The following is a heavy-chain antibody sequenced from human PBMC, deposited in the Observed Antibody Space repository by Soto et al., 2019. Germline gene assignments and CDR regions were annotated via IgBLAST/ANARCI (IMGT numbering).Heavy chain of an antibody. Sequence: ASVKVSCKASGYTFNSYGISWVRQAPGQGLEWMGWISAYNGNTNYAQKLQGRVTMTTDTSTSTAYMELRSLRSDDTAVYYCARDLPEKYSSSWYGHNGSDYWGQGTLVTVSS. D-gene: IGHD6-13*01. CDR1: GYTFNSYG. CDR2: ISAYNGNT. V-gene: IGHV1-18*01. J-gene: IGHJ4*02. CDR3: ARDLPEKYSSSWYGHNGSDY.